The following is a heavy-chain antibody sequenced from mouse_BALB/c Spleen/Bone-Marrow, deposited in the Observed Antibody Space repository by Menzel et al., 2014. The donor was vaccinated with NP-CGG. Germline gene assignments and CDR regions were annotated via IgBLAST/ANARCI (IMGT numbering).Heavy chain of an antibody. CDR1: RFDFSSYW. CDR3: ARIGYYGWFAY. V-gene: IGHV4-1*02. Sequence: EVMLVESGGGLVQPGGSLKLSCAASRFDFSSYWMSWVRQAPGKGLEWIGEINPDSNTINYTPSLKDKFIISRDNAKNTLYLQISKVRSEDTALYYCARIGYYGWFAYWGQGTLVTVSA. D-gene: IGHD2-3*01. CDR2: INPDSNTI. J-gene: IGHJ3*01.